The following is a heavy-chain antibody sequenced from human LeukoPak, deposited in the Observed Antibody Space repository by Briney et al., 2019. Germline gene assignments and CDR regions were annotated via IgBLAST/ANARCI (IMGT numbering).Heavy chain of an antibody. V-gene: IGHV1-69*01. D-gene: IGHD2-15*01. CDR3: ARDGYCSGGSCYSHY. CDR2: IIPIFGTA. J-gene: IGHJ4*02. Sequence: VASVKVSCKASGGTFSSYAISWVRQAPGQGLEWMGGIIPIFGTANYAQKFQGSVTITADESTSTAYMELSSLRSEDTAVYYCARDGYCSGGSCYSHYWGQGTLVTVSS. CDR1: GGTFSSYA.